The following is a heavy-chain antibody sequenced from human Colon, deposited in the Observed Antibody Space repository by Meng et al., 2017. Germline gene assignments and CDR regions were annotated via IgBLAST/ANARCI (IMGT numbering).Heavy chain of an antibody. V-gene: IGHV1-18*01. Sequence: QVQLVQSGPEVKKPGASVKVSCKASGYPFNTNGIHWVRQAPGQGLEWMGWISGRNGNTNYAQVLQGRVTMTTDASTNTAYMELRNLTSDDTAVYYCARGLVVTTEGDFWRQGTLVTVSS. D-gene: IGHD2-21*02. CDR3: ARGLVVTTEGDF. J-gene: IGHJ4*02. CDR1: GYPFNTNG. CDR2: ISGRNGNT.